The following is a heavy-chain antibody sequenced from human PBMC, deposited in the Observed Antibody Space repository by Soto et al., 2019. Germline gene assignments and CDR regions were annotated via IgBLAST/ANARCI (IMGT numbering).Heavy chain of an antibody. D-gene: IGHD2-15*01. J-gene: IGHJ6*01. CDR3: ARDGXVVVAATQYYYYYGMDV. CDR1: GYTFTSYG. CDR2: ISAYNGNT. V-gene: IGHV1-18*01. Sequence: ASVKVSCKASGYTFTSYGISWVRQAPGQGLEWMGWISAYNGNTNYAQKLQGRVTMTTDTSTSTAYMELRSLRSDDTAVYYCARDGXVVVAATQYYYYYGMDVWGQGTTVTVSS.